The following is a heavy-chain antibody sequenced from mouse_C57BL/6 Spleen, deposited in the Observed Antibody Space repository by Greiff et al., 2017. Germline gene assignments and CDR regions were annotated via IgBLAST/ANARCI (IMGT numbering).Heavy chain of an antibody. D-gene: IGHD1-1*01. CDR2: IHPNSGST. CDR1: GYTFTSYW. V-gene: IGHV1-64*01. CDR3: ARSDTTVAGYFDY. J-gene: IGHJ2*01. Sequence: QVQLQQPGAELVKPGASVKLSCKASGYTFTSYWMHWVKQRPGQGLAWIGMIHPNSGSTNYNEKFKSKATLTVDKSSSAAYMQLSSLTSEDSAVYYCARSDTTVAGYFDYWGQGTTLTVSS.